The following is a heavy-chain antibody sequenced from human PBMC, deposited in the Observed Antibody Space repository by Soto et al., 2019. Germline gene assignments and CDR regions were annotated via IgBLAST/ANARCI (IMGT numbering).Heavy chain of an antibody. V-gene: IGHV4-34*01. Sequence: QVQLQQWGAGLLKPSETLSLTCAVYGGSFSGYYWSWIRQPPGKGLEWIGEINHSGSTNYNPSLKSRVTLSVDTSKNQFSLKLSSVTAADTAVYYCARGLRSYGPHFVYWGQGTLVTVSS. CDR1: GGSFSGYY. CDR2: INHSGST. D-gene: IGHD4-17*01. J-gene: IGHJ4*02. CDR3: ARGLRSYGPHFVY.